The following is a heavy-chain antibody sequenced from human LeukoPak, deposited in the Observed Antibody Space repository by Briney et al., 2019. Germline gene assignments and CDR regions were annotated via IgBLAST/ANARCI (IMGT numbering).Heavy chain of an antibody. CDR3: ARVRTTMVRGASNWFDP. Sequence: ASVKVSCKASGYTFTSYGISWVRQAPGQGLEWMGWISAYNGNTNYAQKFQGRVTMTRDTSISTAYMELSRLRSDDTAVYYCARVRTTMVRGASNWFDPWGQGTLVTVSS. CDR1: GYTFTSYG. D-gene: IGHD3-10*01. V-gene: IGHV1-18*01. CDR2: ISAYNGNT. J-gene: IGHJ5*02.